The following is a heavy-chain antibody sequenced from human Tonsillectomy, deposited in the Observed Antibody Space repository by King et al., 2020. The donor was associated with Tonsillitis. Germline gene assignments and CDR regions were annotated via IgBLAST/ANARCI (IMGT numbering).Heavy chain of an antibody. CDR3: AIDQGLGIPIDF. V-gene: IGHV3-21*01. D-gene: IGHD7-27*01. CDR1: GFTFNSYT. J-gene: IGHJ4*02. CDR2: ISTSSTYI. Sequence: VQLVESGGGLVKPGGSLRLSCAAPGFTFNSYTMNWVRQAPGKGLEWVSSISTSSTYIYYADSVKGRFTISRDDAKNSLYLQMNSLRVEDTAVDYCAIDQGLGIPIDFWGQGTLVTVSS.